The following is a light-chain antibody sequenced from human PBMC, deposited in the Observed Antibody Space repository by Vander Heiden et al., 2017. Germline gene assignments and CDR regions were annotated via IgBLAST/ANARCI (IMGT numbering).Light chain of an antibody. Sequence: GPPGQSFTISCTGPGSDVAGSLYVSWYQQRPGKAPQLLIYKVNDRPSGVSSPFSGSKSGNTATLTITGLQADDEADYYCCSYTRSSSAIFGGGTRLTVL. V-gene: IGLV2-14*01. CDR1: GSDVAGSLY. CDR3: CSYTRSSSAI. CDR2: KVN. J-gene: IGLJ2*01.